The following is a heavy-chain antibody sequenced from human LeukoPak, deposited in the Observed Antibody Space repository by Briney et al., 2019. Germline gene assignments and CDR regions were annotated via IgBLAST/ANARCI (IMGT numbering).Heavy chain of an antibody. D-gene: IGHD6-19*01. CDR3: ASWGWLVKSFGYYYYMDV. CDR2: IYYSGSA. V-gene: IGHV4-39*01. J-gene: IGHJ6*03. Sequence: PSETLSLTCTVSGGSISSSSYYWGWIRQPPGKGLEWIGSIYYSGSAYYNPSLKSRVTISVDTSKNQFSLKLSSVTAADTAVYYCASWGWLVKSFGYYYYMDVWGKGTTVTVSS. CDR1: GGSISSSSYY.